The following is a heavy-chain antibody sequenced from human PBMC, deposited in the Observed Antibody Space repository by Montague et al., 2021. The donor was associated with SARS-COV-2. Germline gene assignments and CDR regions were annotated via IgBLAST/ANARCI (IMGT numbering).Heavy chain of an antibody. V-gene: IGHV3-33*01. CDR1: GFTFSSYG. CDR2: IWYDGSNK. J-gene: IGHJ4*02. D-gene: IGHD1-26*01. CDR3: ARDLVGATYFDY. Sequence: SLRLSCAASGFTFSSYGMHWVRQAPGKGLEWVAVIWYDGSNKYYADSVKGRFTIPRDNSKNTLYLQMNSLRAEDTAVYYCARDLVGATYFDYWGQGTLVNVSS.